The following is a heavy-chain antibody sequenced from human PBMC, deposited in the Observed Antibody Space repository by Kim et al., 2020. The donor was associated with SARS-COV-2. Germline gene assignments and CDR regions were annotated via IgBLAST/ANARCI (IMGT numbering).Heavy chain of an antibody. Sequence: ASVKVSCKASGYSFSRYVINWARQAPGQGLEWMGWINTNTGNPTNAQGFTGRFVFSLDTSVNTAYLQITSLKAEDTAIYYCARGAVEGYYFDYWGQGTLVTVSS. CDR2: INTNTGNP. CDR1: GYSFSRYV. V-gene: IGHV7-4-1*02. CDR3: ARGAVEGYYFDY. D-gene: IGHD6-19*01. J-gene: IGHJ4*02.